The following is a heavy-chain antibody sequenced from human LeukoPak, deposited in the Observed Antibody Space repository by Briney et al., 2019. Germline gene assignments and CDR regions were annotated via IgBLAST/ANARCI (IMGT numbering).Heavy chain of an antibody. CDR2: IWYDGSIK. Sequence: GGSLRLSCAASGFTFSNYGMHWVRQAPGKGLEWVAVIWYDGSIKYYADSVKGRFSISRDNSKNTLYLQMNSLRAEDTAVYYCARYCSGGTCKLGYYYYGVDVWGQGTTVTVSS. CDR1: GFTFSNYG. J-gene: IGHJ6*02. CDR3: ARYCSGGTCKLGYYYYGVDV. D-gene: IGHD2-15*01. V-gene: IGHV3-33*01.